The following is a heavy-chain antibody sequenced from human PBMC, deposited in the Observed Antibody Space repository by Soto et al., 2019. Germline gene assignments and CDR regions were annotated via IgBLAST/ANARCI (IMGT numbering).Heavy chain of an antibody. V-gene: IGHV4-34*01. Sequence: PSETLSLTCAVYGGSFSGYYLSWIRQPPGKGLEWIGEINHSGSTNYNPSLKSRVTISVDTSKNQFSLKLSSVTAADTAVYYCARAAYSSPYYYYGMDVWGQGTTVTVSS. J-gene: IGHJ6*02. D-gene: IGHD2-15*01. CDR1: GGSFSGYY. CDR2: INHSGST. CDR3: ARAAYSSPYYYYGMDV.